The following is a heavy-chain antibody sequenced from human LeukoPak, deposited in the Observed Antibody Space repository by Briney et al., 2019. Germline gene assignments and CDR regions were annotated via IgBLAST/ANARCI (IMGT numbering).Heavy chain of an antibody. CDR3: ARLVITFGGVIVMSAQRYFDY. CDR2: INHSGST. D-gene: IGHD3-16*02. CDR1: GGSFSGYY. V-gene: IGHV4-34*01. Sequence: SETLSLTCAVYGGSFSGYYWSWIRQPPGKGLEWIGEINHSGSTNYNPSLKSRVTISVDTSKNQFSLKLSSVTAADTAVYYCARLVITFGGVIVMSAQRYFDYWGQGTLVTVSS. J-gene: IGHJ4*02.